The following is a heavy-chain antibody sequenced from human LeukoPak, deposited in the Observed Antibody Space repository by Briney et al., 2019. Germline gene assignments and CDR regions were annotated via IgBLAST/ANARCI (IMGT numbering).Heavy chain of an antibody. D-gene: IGHD3-22*01. Sequence: PETLSLTCAVSGGSISSTGYCWAWIRQPPGKGLEWIGTIYYSGSTYHNTSLKSRITMSVDTSRNQFSLKLSSVDAADTAVYYCAKAGVRYFDSSGLYAFDFWGQGTTVTVSS. CDR3: AKAGVRYFDSSGLYAFDF. CDR1: GGSISSTGYC. J-gene: IGHJ3*01. V-gene: IGHV4-39*01. CDR2: IYYSGST.